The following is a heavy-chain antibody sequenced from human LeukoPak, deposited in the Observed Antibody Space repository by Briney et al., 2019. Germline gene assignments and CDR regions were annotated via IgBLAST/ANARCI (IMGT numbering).Heavy chain of an antibody. J-gene: IGHJ6*03. V-gene: IGHV3-21*01. Sequence: GGSLRLSCAASGFTFNNYIMNWVRQAPGKGLEWVSSISSSSDYIYYADSVKGRFTISRDNAKNSLYLQMNSLRAEDTAVYYCARLVSGGLYYYYYYMDVWGKGTTVTISS. CDR3: ARLVSGGLYYYYYYMDV. CDR2: ISSSSDYI. D-gene: IGHD1-14*01. CDR1: GFTFNNYI.